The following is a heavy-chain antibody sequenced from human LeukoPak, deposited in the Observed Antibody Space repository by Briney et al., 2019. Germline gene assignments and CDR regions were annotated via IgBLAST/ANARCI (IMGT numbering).Heavy chain of an antibody. V-gene: IGHV4-39*01. CDR3: AAGFDY. Sequence: SETLSLTCAVSGYSISSGIYYWGWIHQPPGKGLEWIGSVFYGGSTYYNPSLKSRVTISVDTPKNQFSLQLSFLTAADTAMYYCAAGFDYWGQGTLVTVSS. CDR2: VFYGGST. CDR1: GYSISSGIYY. J-gene: IGHJ4*02.